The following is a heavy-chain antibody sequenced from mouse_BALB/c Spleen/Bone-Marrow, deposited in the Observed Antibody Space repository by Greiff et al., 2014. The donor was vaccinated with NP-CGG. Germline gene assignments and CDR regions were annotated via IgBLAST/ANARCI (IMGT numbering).Heavy chain of an antibody. J-gene: IGHJ4*01. V-gene: IGHV14-3*02. CDR2: IDPANGNT. D-gene: IGHD2-4*01. CDR3: ASFMITNAMDY. Sequence: EVQLVESGAELVKSGASVKLSCTASGFNIKDTYIHWVNQRPEQGLEWVGRIDPANGNTKYDPNFQGKATITADSSSNTAYLHLSSLTSEDTAVYYCASFMITNAMDYWGQGTSVTVSS. CDR1: GFNIKDTY.